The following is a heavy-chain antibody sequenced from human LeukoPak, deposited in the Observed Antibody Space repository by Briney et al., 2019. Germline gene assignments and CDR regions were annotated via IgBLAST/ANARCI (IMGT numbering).Heavy chain of an antibody. CDR2: IKQDGSEK. J-gene: IGHJ3*02. CDR3: APWLRWDAFDI. CDR1: GFTFSSYW. Sequence: GGSLRLSCAASGFTFSSYWMSWVRQAPGKGLEWVANIKQDGSEKYYVDSVTGRFTISRDNAKNSLYLQMNSLRAEDTAVYYCAPWLRWDAFDIWGQGTMVTVSS. D-gene: IGHD5-12*01. V-gene: IGHV3-7*03.